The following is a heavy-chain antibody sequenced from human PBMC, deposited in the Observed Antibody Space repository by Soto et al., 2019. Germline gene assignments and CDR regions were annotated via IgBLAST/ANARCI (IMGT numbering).Heavy chain of an antibody. CDR3: ARHACTNGVCYTGGGFNWFDP. CDR1: GGSISSSSYY. D-gene: IGHD2-8*01. CDR2: IYYSGST. J-gene: IGHJ5*02. Sequence: SETLSLTCTVSGGSISSSSYYWGWIRQPPGKGLEWIGSIYYSGSTYYNPSLKSRVTISVDTSKNQFSLKLSSVTAADTAVYYCARHACTNGVCYTGGGFNWFDPWGQGTLVTVSS. V-gene: IGHV4-39*01.